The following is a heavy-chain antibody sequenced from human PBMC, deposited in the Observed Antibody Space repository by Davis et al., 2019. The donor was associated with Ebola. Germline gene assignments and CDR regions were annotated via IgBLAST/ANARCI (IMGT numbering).Heavy chain of an antibody. CDR3: ARSTGPNSGSWYYYYGMDV. CDR1: GYTLTDLS. V-gene: IGHV1-24*01. Sequence: ASVKVSCKVSGYTLTDLSMHWVRQAPGKGLEWMGGFHPVQGETIYAQKFQGRVTMTEDTSTDTAYMELSSLRSEDTAVYYCARSTGPNSGSWYYYYGMDVWGQGTTVTVSS. CDR2: FHPVQGET. D-gene: IGHD6-13*01. J-gene: IGHJ6*02.